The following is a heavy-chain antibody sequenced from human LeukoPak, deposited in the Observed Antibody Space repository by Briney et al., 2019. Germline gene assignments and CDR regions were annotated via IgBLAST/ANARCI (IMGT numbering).Heavy chain of an antibody. V-gene: IGHV3-23*01. Sequence: SGGSLRLSCAASGFTFSSYGMSWVRQAPGKGLEWVSGITGNGGTTYYADSVKGRFTISRDNSRNTVYLQMNSLRAEDTAVYYCAKDDNYIRFLSWGQGTLVTVSS. CDR3: AKDDNYIRFLS. CDR1: GFTFSSYG. J-gene: IGHJ5*02. CDR2: ITGNGGTT. D-gene: IGHD3-16*01.